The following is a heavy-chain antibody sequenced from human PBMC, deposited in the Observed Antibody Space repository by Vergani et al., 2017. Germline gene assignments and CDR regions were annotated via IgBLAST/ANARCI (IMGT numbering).Heavy chain of an antibody. V-gene: IGHV4-61*01. CDR2: IYYSGST. D-gene: IGHD1-7*01. CDR1: GGSVCSGSYY. J-gene: IGHJ4*02. CDR3: ARDKLGNWNYGRVIDY. Sequence: QVQLQESGPGLVKPSETLSLTCTVSGGSVCSGSYYWSWIRQPPGKGLEWIGYIYYSGSTNYNPSLKSRVTISVDTSKNQFSLKLSSVTAADTAVYYCARDKLGNWNYGRVIDYWGQGTLVTVSS.